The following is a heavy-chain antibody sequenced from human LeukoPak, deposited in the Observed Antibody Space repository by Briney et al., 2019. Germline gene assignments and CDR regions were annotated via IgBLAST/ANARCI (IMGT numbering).Heavy chain of an antibody. CDR3: ARGRGFCSGGSCQPPDY. CDR1: GASIRYYY. J-gene: IGHJ4*02. Sequence: SETLSLTCTVSGASIRYYYWSWFRQSPDKGLEWIGYFSYSDSPNYSPSLKSRVSISGDTSKNLFSLNLRSVSTADTAVYYCARGRGFCSGGSCQPPDYWGQGTLVTVSS. V-gene: IGHV4-59*01. D-gene: IGHD2-15*01. CDR2: FSYSDSP.